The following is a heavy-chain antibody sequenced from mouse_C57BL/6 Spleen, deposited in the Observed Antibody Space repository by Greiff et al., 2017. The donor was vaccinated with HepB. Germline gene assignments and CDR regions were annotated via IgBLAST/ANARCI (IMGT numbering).Heavy chain of an antibody. V-gene: IGHV2-2*01. CDR3: ARRGYDGYEDWVDY. J-gene: IGHJ4*01. CDR1: GFSLTSYG. D-gene: IGHD2-3*01. Sequence: VMLVESGPGLVQPSQSLSITCTVSGFSLTSYGVHWVRQSPGKGLEWLGVIWSGGSTDYNAAFISRLSISKDNSKSQVFFKMNSLQADDTAIYYCARRGYDGYEDWVDYWGQGTSVTVSS. CDR2: IWSGGST.